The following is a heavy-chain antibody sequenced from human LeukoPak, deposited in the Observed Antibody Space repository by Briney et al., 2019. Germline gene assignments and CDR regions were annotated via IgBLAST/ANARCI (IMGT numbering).Heavy chain of an antibody. D-gene: IGHD1-26*01. CDR2: VYSDSRT. CDR1: GFTVSSKY. CDR3: ATFRAWGLDY. J-gene: IGHJ4*02. Sequence: GGSLRLSCAASGFTVSSKYMSWVRQAPGKGLEWVSSVYSDSRTYYADSVKGRFTISRDNSKNTLYLQMNSPRTDDTAVYYCATFRAWGLDYWGQGTLVTVSS. V-gene: IGHV3-66*01.